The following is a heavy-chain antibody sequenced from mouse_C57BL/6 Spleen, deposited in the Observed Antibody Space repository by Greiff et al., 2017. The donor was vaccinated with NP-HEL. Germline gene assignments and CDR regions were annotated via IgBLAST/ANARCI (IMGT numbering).Heavy chain of an antibody. Sequence: QVQLQQSGAELARPGASVKLSCKASGYTFTSYGISWVKQRTGQGLEWIGEIYPRSGNTYYNEKFKGKATPTADKSSSTAYMELLSLTSEDSAVYFCASEGYGYDRPFDYWGQGTTLTVSS. J-gene: IGHJ2*01. V-gene: IGHV1-81*01. CDR1: GYTFTSYG. CDR3: ASEGYGYDRPFDY. CDR2: IYPRSGNT. D-gene: IGHD2-2*01.